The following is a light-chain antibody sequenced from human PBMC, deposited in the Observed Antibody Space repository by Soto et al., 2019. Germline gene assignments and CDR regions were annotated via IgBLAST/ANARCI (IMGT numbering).Light chain of an antibody. V-gene: IGLV2-14*01. CDR3: SSYTSSSTLVV. Sequence: QSALTQPASVSGSPGQSITISCTGTRSDVGGYNYVSWYQQHPGKAPKLMIYDVSNRPSGVSNRFSGSKSGNTASLTISGLQAEDEADDYCSSYTSSSTLVVFGGGTKVTV. J-gene: IGLJ2*01. CDR1: RSDVGGYNY. CDR2: DVS.